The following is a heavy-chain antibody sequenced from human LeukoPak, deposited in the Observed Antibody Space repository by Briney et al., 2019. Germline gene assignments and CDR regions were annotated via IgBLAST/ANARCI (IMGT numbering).Heavy chain of an antibody. D-gene: IGHD1-14*01. J-gene: IGHJ6*02. Sequence: GGSLRLSCAASGFSFSDSPMHWVRQASGKGLEWVGRIRSKANNYATAYAASVRGRFTISRDDSNNTAYLQMNRLKIDDTAVYYCTRIKTIGSSDFDFYYYAMDVWGQGTAVTVSS. CDR2: IRSKANNYAT. V-gene: IGHV3-73*01. CDR1: GFSFSDSP. CDR3: TRIKTIGSSDFDFYYYAMDV.